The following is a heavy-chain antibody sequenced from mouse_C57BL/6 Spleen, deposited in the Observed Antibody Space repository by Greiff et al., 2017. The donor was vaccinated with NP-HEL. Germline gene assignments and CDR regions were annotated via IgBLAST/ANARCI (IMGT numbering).Heavy chain of an antibody. CDR3: AREGDSSGSPFAY. J-gene: IGHJ3*01. V-gene: IGHV1-39*01. CDR2: INPDCGTT. D-gene: IGHD3-2*02. CDR1: GYSFTDYN. Sequence: EVQLQQSGPELVKPGASVKISCTASGYSFTDYNMNWVKQSTGKSLEWIGVINPDCGTTSYTQKFKGKATLTVDQSSSTAYMQLNSLTSEDSAVYYCAREGDSSGSPFAYWGQGTLVTVSA.